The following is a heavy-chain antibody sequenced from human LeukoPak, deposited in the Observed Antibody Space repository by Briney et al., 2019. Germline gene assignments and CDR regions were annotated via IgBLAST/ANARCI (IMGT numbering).Heavy chain of an antibody. CDR1: GGSISSSSYY. CDR2: IYYSGST. Sequence: SETLSLTCTVSGGSISSSSYYWGWIRQPPGKGLEWIGSIYYSGSTYFNPSLKSRVTISVDTSKNQFSLKLSSVTAANTAVYYCARRRHYYDSSGYYPIDYWGQGTLVTVSS. V-gene: IGHV4-39*01. D-gene: IGHD3-22*01. CDR3: ARRRHYYDSSGYYPIDY. J-gene: IGHJ4*02.